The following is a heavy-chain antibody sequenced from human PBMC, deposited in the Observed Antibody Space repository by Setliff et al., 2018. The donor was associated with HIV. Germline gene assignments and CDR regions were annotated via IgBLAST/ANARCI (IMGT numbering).Heavy chain of an antibody. Sequence: ASVKVSCKASGYTFTTYYMHWVRQAPRQGLEWMAVINPSVGSTNFAQMFQGRVTMTRDTSTSTVYMELSSLRSEDTAVYYCARDPLDGDGPFDYWGQGTLVTVS. V-gene: IGHV1-46*01. CDR1: GYTFTTYY. CDR2: INPSVGST. CDR3: ARDPLDGDGPFDY. D-gene: IGHD7-27*01. J-gene: IGHJ4*02.